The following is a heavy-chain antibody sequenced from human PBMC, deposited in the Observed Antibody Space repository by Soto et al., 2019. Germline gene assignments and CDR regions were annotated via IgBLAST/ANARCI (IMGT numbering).Heavy chain of an antibody. CDR1: GFTFSSYG. Sequence: GGSLRLSCAASGFTFSSYGMHWVRQAPGKGLEWVAVISYDGSNKYYADSVKGRFTISRDNSKNTLYLQMNSLRAEDTAVYYCAKGVAVYRGDSNYGMDVWGQGTTVTVSS. V-gene: IGHV3-30*18. J-gene: IGHJ6*02. D-gene: IGHD6-19*01. CDR2: ISYDGSNK. CDR3: AKGVAVYRGDSNYGMDV.